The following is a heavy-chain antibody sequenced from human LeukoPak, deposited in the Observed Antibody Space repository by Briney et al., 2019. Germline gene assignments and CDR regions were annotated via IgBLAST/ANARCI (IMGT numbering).Heavy chain of an antibody. CDR2: IYYSGST. D-gene: IGHD7-27*01. CDR1: GGSISSTSYY. V-gene: IGHV4-39*01. CDR3: ARWPWGSGDIRGFDF. J-gene: IGHJ4*02. Sequence: SETLSLTCIVSGGSISSTSYYWGWIRQPPGKGLEWIGSIYYSGSTYYNPSLKSRVTISVDTSKNQFSLKLTSVTAADTTIYYCARWPWGSGDIRGFDFWGQGTLVTVSS.